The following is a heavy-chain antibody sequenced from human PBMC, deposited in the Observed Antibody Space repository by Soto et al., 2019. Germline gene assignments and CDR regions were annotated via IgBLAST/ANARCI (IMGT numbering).Heavy chain of an antibody. CDR1: GGSISSSSYY. J-gene: IGHJ6*02. CDR2: IYYSGST. D-gene: IGHD4-4*01. V-gene: IGHV4-39*01. Sequence: PSETLSLTCTVSGGSISSSSYYWGWIRQPPGKGLEWIGSIYYSGSTYYNPSLKSRVTISVDTSKNQFSLKLSPVTAADTAVYYFARHPGTTITTRGYYYGMDVWGQGTTVTVSS. CDR3: ARHPGTTITTRGYYYGMDV.